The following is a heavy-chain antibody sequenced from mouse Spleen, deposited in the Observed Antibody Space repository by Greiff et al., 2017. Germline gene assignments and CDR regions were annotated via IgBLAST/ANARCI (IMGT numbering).Heavy chain of an antibody. J-gene: IGHJ3*01. Sequence: EVKLVESGGGLVQPGGSLSLSCAASGFTFTDYYMSWVRQPPGKALEWLGFIRNKANGYTTEYSASVKGRFTISRDNSQSILYLQMNALRAEDSATYYCARASNPTGFAYWGQGTLVTVSA. D-gene: IGHD2-5*01. CDR1: GFTFTDYY. CDR2: IRNKANGYTT. CDR3: ARASNPTGFAY. V-gene: IGHV7-3*01.